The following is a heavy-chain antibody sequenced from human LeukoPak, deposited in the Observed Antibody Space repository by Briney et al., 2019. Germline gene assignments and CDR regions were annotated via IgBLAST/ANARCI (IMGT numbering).Heavy chain of an antibody. D-gene: IGHD5-24*01. CDR3: ARDNSVRDEAWWFNP. CDR2: ISGYNGNT. Sequence: ASVKVSCKASGYTFSNYDINWVRQATGQGLEWMGWISGYNGNTNYAQNLQGRVTLTRDMSTSTDYLELSSLRSEDTAVYYCARDNSVRDEAWWFNPWGQGTLVTVSS. J-gene: IGHJ5*02. V-gene: IGHV1-18*01. CDR1: GYTFSNYD.